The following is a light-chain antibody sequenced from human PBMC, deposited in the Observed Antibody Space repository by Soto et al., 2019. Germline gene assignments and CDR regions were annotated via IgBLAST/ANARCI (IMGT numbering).Light chain of an antibody. V-gene: IGLV2-23*01. Sequence: QSVLTQPASVSGSPGQSIAISCTGTSSDVGSHNSVSWYQQHPGKAPKLMIYEGSKRPSGVSDRFSGSKSGNTASLTISGLQAEDEADYYCCSYAGNPYVFGTGTKVTVL. CDR3: CSYAGNPYV. J-gene: IGLJ1*01. CDR1: SSDVGSHNS. CDR2: EGS.